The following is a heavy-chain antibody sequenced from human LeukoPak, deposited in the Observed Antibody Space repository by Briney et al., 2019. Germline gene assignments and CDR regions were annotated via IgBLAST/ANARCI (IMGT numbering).Heavy chain of an antibody. D-gene: IGHD6-13*01. Sequence: GGLRLSCAASGFTFSSYSMNWVRQAPGKGLEWVSSISSSSSYIYYADSVKGRFTISRDNAKNSLYLQVNSLRAEDTAVYYCARASSWPTSDYWGQGTLVTVSS. V-gene: IGHV3-21*01. CDR1: GFTFSSYS. CDR2: ISSSSSYI. CDR3: ARASSWPTSDY. J-gene: IGHJ4*02.